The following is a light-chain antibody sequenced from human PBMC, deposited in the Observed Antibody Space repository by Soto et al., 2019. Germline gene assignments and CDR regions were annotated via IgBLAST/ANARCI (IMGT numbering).Light chain of an antibody. CDR2: DAS. V-gene: IGKV3-11*01. Sequence: DIVLTQSPATRSLSPGERATLSCRASQSVSRDFAWYQQKPGQAPRLLIYDASNRATGIPARFSGSGSGTDFTLTINSLQPEYFAVYYCQHRHNFGPGTKVDFK. J-gene: IGKJ3*01. CDR1: QSVSRD. CDR3: QHRHN.